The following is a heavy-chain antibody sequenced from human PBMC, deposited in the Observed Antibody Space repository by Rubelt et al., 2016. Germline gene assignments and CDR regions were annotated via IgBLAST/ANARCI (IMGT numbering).Heavy chain of an antibody. CDR1: GFTFSSYA. J-gene: IGHJ4*02. CDR3: ARGVDTAGAGY. V-gene: IGHV3-23*01. CDR2: ISGSGGST. D-gene: IGHD5-18*01. Sequence: EVQLLESGGGLVQPGGSLRLSCRASGFTFSSYAMNWVRQAPGKGLEWVSHISGSGGSTNHADSVKGRFTISRDNAKNTLYLQMNSLRAEDTAIYFCARGVDTAGAGYWGQGTLVTVSS.